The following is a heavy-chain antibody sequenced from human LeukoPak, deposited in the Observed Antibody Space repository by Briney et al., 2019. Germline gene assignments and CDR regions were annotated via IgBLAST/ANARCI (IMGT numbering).Heavy chain of an antibody. CDR1: GGSISSYY. Sequence: SETLSLTCTVSGGSISSYYWSWIRQPPGQRLEWIGYIYYSGSTNYNPSLKSRVTISVDTSKNQFSLKLSSVTAADTAVYYCARGYYYYMDVWGKGTTVTVSS. V-gene: IGHV4-59*08. CDR3: ARGYYYYMDV. J-gene: IGHJ6*03. CDR2: IYYSGST.